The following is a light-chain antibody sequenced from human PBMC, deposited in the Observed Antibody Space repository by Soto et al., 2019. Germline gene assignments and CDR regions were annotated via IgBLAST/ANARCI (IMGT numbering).Light chain of an antibody. J-gene: IGLJ3*02. CDR3: VLYMGSGIWV. CDR1: SASVSTNNY. V-gene: IGLV8-61*01. Sequence: QTVVTQEPSFSVSPGATVTLTCGLSSASVSTNNYPSWYQQTPGQAPRTLIYSTYTRSSGVPDRFSASILGNKAALTITGAQADDESDYYCVLYMGSGIWVFGGGTKLTVL. CDR2: STY.